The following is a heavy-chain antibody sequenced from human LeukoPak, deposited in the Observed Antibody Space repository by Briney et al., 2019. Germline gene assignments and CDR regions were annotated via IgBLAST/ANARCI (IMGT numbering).Heavy chain of an antibody. CDR1: GYTFTSYG. J-gene: IGHJ6*03. V-gene: IGHV1-18*01. CDR3: ARDGPDIVVVPAAADYYYYMDV. D-gene: IGHD2-2*01. CDR2: ISAYKGNT. Sequence: ASVKVSCKASGYTFTSYGISWVRQAPGQGLEWKGWISAYKGNTNYAQKLQGRVTMTADTSTSTAYMELRSLRSDDTAVYYCARDGPDIVVVPAAADYYYYMDVWGKGTTVTVSS.